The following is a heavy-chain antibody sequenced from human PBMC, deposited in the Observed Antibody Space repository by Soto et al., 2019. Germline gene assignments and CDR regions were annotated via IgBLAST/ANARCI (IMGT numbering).Heavy chain of an antibody. CDR2: ISYDGSNK. V-gene: IGHV3-30*18. D-gene: IGHD6-19*01. CDR3: AKDTSIAEAGLFDY. CDR1: GFTFSSYG. Sequence: QVQLVESGGGVVQPGRSLRLSCAASGFTFSSYGMHWVRQAPGKGLEWVAVISYDGSNKYYADSVKGRFTISRDNSKNTLYLQMNSLRAEDTAVYYCAKDTSIAEAGLFDYWGQGTLVTVSS. J-gene: IGHJ4*02.